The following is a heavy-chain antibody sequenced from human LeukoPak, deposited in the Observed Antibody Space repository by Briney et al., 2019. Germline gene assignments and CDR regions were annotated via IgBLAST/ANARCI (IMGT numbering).Heavy chain of an antibody. CDR2: INHSRST. CDR3: ARGLGTVLYWYFDL. J-gene: IGHJ2*01. Sequence: PSETLSLTCAVYGGSSSGFYWNWIRQPPGKGLEWIGEINHSRSTNYNPSLKSRVTISVDTSKNQFSLKLSSVTAADTAVYYCARGLGTVLYWYFDLWGRGTLVTVSS. V-gene: IGHV4-34*01. CDR1: GGSSSGFY. D-gene: IGHD3-10*01.